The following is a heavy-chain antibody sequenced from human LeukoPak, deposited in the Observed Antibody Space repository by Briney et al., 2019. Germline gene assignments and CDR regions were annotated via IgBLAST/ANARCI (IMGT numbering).Heavy chain of an antibody. V-gene: IGHV4-59*08. J-gene: IGHJ5*02. CDR3: ARHRAEGGSNGYYNWFDP. CDR1: GDSINAYY. D-gene: IGHD6-19*01. CDR2: IYFSGTT. Sequence: SETLSLTCTVSGDSINAYYWGWIRQPPGKGLEWICYIYFSGTTKYTPSLESRVTISVDTSKNQFSLKLSSVTAAVTAVYYCARHRAEGGSNGYYNWFDPWGQGILVTVSS.